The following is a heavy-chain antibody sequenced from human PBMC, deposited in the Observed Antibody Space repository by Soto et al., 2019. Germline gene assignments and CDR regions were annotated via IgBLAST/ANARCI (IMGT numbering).Heavy chain of an antibody. V-gene: IGHV4-59*01. CDR2: IYYSGST. D-gene: IGHD3-16*01. CDR3: ARDGRVTGFFDY. CDR1: GGSISSYY. Sequence: SETLSLTCTVSGGSISSYYWSWIRQPPGKGLEWIGYIYYSGSTNCNPSLKSRVTISVDTSKNQFSLKLSSVTAADTAVYYCARDGRVTGFFDYWGQGTLVTVSS. J-gene: IGHJ4*02.